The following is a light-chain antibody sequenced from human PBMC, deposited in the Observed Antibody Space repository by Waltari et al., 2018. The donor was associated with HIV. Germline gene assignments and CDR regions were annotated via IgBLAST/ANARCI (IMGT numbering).Light chain of an antibody. V-gene: IGLV1-44*01. J-gene: IGLJ3*02. CDR3: AAWDDSLNGWV. Sequence: QSVLTQPPSASGTPGQRVTISCSGSSSNIGRNTVNWYQQLPGTPPKRLIYSNNQRPSGVPSRFSGSKHGTSASLASSGLQSEDEADYYCAAWDDSLNGWVFGGGTKLTVL. CDR1: SSNIGRNT. CDR2: SNN.